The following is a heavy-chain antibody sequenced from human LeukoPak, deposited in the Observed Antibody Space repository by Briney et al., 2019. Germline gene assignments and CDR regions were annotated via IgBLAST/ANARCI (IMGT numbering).Heavy chain of an antibody. CDR3: ASASGYSIGGSFHI. J-gene: IGHJ3*02. CDR2: INWNGGST. Sequence: GGSLRLSCAASGFTFDDYGMSWVRQAPGKGLQWVSGINWNGGSTGYADSVKGRFTISRDNAKNSLYLQMDSLRAEDKAFFYCASASGYSIGGSFHICGQGTMVTVSS. V-gene: IGHV3-20*04. D-gene: IGHD5-18*01. CDR1: GFTFDDYG.